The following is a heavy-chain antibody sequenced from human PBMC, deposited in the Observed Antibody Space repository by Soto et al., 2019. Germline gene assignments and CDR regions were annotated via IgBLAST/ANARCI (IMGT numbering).Heavy chain of an antibody. V-gene: IGHV4-31*03. CDR1: GGSISSGGYY. Sequence: QVQLQESGPGLVKPSQTLSLSCTVSGGSISSGGYYWSWIRQHPGKGLEWIGYIYYTGTTYYTPSLKRRVIISVDTSKNQFSLKLSSVTAADTAVYYCAKYGSGSFTDWGQGTLVTVSS. D-gene: IGHD3-10*01. CDR2: IYYTGTT. CDR3: AKYGSGSFTD. J-gene: IGHJ4*02.